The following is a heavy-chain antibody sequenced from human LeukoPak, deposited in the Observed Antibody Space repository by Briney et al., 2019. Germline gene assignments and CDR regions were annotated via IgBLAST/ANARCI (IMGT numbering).Heavy chain of an antibody. CDR3: ARAYCSSTSCYYYYGMDV. D-gene: IGHD2-2*01. CDR2: ISAYNGNT. Sequence: ASVKVSCKASGYTCTSYGISWVRQAPGQGLEWMGWISAYNGNTNYAQKLQGRVTMTSDTSTSTAYMELRSLRSDNTAVYYCARAYCSSTSCYYYYGMDVWGQGTTVTVSS. CDR1: GYTCTSYG. V-gene: IGHV1-18*01. J-gene: IGHJ6*02.